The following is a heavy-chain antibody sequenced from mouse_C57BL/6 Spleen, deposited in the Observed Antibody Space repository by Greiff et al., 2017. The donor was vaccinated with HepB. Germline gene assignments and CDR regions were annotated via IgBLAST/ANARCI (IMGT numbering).Heavy chain of an antibody. Sequence: VKVVESGAELVKPGASVKISCKASGYAFSSYWMNWVKQRPGKGLEWIGQIYPGDGDTNYNGKFKGKATLTADKSSSTAYMQLSSLTSEDSAVYFCARPSLHYYGSSSFDYWGQGTTLTVSS. J-gene: IGHJ2*01. CDR1: GYAFSSYW. CDR3: ARPSLHYYGSSSFDY. V-gene: IGHV1-80*01. D-gene: IGHD1-1*01. CDR2: IYPGDGDT.